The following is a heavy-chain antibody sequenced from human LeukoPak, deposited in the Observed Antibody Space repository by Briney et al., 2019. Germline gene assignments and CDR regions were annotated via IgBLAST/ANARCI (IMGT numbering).Heavy chain of an antibody. J-gene: IGHJ1*01. CDR2: ISYTGST. CDR1: GGSISNYY. D-gene: IGHD3-22*01. CDR3: ARGAYYYDSSGYSDEYFQH. Sequence: SETLSLTCTVSGGSISNYYWNWIRQTPGKGLEWIGYISYTGSTNYNPSLKSRVTISVDTSKNQFSLKLSSVTAADTAVYYCARGAYYYDSSGYSDEYFQHWGQGTLVTVSS. V-gene: IGHV4-59*12.